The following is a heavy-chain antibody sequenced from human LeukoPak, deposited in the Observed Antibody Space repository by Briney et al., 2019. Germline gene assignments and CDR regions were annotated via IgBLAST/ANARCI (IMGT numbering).Heavy chain of an antibody. Sequence: GGSLRLSCAASGFTFSSYDMHWVRQPTGQGLEWVSTIGTASDTYYPGSVEGRFTLSRDNAKNSLYLQMNSLTAGDTAVYYCARGPPRGKYYYMDVWGKGTTVTVSS. CDR3: ARGPPRGKYYYMDV. CDR1: GFTFSSYD. J-gene: IGHJ6*03. CDR2: IGTASDT. V-gene: IGHV3-13*01. D-gene: IGHD1-1*01.